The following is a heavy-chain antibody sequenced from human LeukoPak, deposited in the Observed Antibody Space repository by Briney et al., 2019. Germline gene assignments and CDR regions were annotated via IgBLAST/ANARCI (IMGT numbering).Heavy chain of an antibody. V-gene: IGHV3-7*01. J-gene: IGHJ4*02. CDR3: ARVVHQLRDQYYFDD. CDR1: GLTFRNYW. Sequence: GRSLRLSCAASGLTFRNYWMSWVRQAPGKGLEWVANIREDGSEKYYVDSVKGRFTISRDNGKNSLYLQMNSLRAEDTAVYYCARVVHQLRDQYYFDDRGQGTLVTVSS. CDR2: IREDGSEK. D-gene: IGHD2-2*01.